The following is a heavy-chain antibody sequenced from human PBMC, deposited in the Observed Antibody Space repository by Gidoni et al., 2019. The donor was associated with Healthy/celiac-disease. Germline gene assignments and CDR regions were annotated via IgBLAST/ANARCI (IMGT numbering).Heavy chain of an antibody. CDR3: ARAGGITLASWFDP. J-gene: IGHJ5*02. CDR1: GFTFCRYG. CDR2: MSYDGSNK. D-gene: IGHD3-16*01. Sequence: QVQLVESGGGVVQPGRSLRLSCAASGFTFCRYGMHWVRQAPGKGLEWVAVMSYDGSNKHYADSVKGRFTISRDKSKNTLYLQMNSLRAEDTAVYYCARAGGITLASWFDPWGQGTLVTVSS. V-gene: IGHV3-30*03.